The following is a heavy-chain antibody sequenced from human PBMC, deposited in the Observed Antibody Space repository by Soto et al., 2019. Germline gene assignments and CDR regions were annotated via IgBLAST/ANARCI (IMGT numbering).Heavy chain of an antibody. J-gene: IGHJ5*02. CDR3: ARASSGMLRGVLMGWFDP. D-gene: IGHD3-10*01. CDR2: IHPSAGGI. Sequence: QVQLVQSGAEVKKPGASVKVSCKASGYTFTNNYIHWVRQAPGQGLEWMGVIHPSAGGINYAQRLQGRVAMTTNTSTSTVYMDLSSLRSEDTAVYYCARASSGMLRGVLMGWFDPWGQGTLVTVTS. V-gene: IGHV1-46*01. CDR1: GYTFTNNY.